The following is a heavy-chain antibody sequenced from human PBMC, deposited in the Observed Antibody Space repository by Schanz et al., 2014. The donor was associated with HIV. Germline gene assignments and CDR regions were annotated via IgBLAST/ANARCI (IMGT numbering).Heavy chain of an antibody. CDR1: GGTVSSSA. J-gene: IGHJ4*02. Sequence: QVQLVQSGAEVKKPGSSVKVSCKASGGTVSSSAITWMRQAPGQGPEWMGGTNPVFGKAIYAQKFQGRVTITADISTNTAYMELTSLRSEDTAVYYCARAGYCSGGSCSPWYFDYWGQGTLVSVSS. CDR3: ARAGYCSGGSCSPWYFDY. CDR2: TNPVFGKA. D-gene: IGHD2-15*01. V-gene: IGHV1-69*06.